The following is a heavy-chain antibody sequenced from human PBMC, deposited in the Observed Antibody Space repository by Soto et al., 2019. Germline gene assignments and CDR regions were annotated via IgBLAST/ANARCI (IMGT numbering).Heavy chain of an antibody. Sequence: EVQLVESGGGLVQPGGSLRLSCAASGFTFSSYSMNWVRQAPGKGLEWVSYISSSSSTIYYADSVKGRLTISRDNAKNSLYLQMNSLRAEDTAVYYCARDYYYGGFDYWGQGTLVTVSS. J-gene: IGHJ4*02. V-gene: IGHV3-48*01. CDR3: ARDYYYGGFDY. CDR2: ISSSSSTI. CDR1: GFTFSSYS. D-gene: IGHD3-10*01.